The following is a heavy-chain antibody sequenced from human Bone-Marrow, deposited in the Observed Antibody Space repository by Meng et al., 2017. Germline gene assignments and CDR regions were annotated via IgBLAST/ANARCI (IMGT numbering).Heavy chain of an antibody. CDR1: GATFSSYA. CDR3: AREGIAAASLQD. V-gene: IGHV1-69*01. Sequence: QVQLVQAGAEVKKPGSSVKVSGKAMGATFSSYAISWVRQAHGQGLEWMGGIIPIVGTANYAQKFQGRVTITADESTSTAYMELSSLRSEDTAVYYCAREGIAAASLQDWGQGTLVTVSS. CDR2: IIPIVGTA. J-gene: IGHJ1*01. D-gene: IGHD6-13*01.